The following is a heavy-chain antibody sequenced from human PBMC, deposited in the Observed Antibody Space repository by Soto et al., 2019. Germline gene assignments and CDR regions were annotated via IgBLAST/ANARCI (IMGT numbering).Heavy chain of an antibody. CDR2: IYYSGST. V-gene: IGHV4-59*08. Sequence: QVQLQESGPGLVKPSETLSLTCTVSGGSFSSYYWSWMRQPPGKGLEWIGYIYYSGSTNYNPSLKRRVTISVDTSKNQFSLKLSSVTAADTAVYYCARRHSGTYSYYFDYWGQGTLVTVSS. J-gene: IGHJ4*02. CDR1: GGSFSSYY. D-gene: IGHD1-26*01. CDR3: ARRHSGTYSYYFDY.